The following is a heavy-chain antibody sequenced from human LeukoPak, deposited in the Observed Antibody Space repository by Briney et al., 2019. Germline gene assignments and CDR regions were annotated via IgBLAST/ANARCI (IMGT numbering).Heavy chain of an antibody. D-gene: IGHD2-2*03. CDR3: ARLGYGHGQGDY. CDR1: GYTSRNYW. V-gene: IGHV5-51*01. Sequence: GESLKISCKASGYTSRNYWIGWVRQMPGKGLEWMGIIYPGDFNTKYSPSFQGQVTISVDKSINTASLQWNSLKASDTAIYYCARLGYGHGQGDYWGQGTLVTVSS. J-gene: IGHJ4*02. CDR2: IYPGDFNT.